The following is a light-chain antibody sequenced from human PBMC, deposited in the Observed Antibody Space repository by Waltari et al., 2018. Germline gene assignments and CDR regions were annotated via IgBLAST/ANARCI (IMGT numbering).Light chain of an antibody. Sequence: QSALTQPASVSGSPGQSITISCTGTSSDVGFYDCVSWFQQHPGKAPKVMIYKDNNRPSGVSTRFSGSKSANTASLTISGLQAEDEADYYCSSYTRRSYWVFGGGTQLTVL. J-gene: IGLJ3*02. CDR3: SSYTRRSYWV. CDR1: SSDVGFYDC. V-gene: IGLV2-14*01. CDR2: KDN.